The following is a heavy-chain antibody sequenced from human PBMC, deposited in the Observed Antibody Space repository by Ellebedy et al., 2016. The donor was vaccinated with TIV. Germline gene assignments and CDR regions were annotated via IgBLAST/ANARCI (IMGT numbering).Heavy chain of an antibody. J-gene: IGHJ3*02. CDR1: GFTFDDYA. CDR2: ISWNSGSI. Sequence: GGSLRLSCAASGFTFDDYAMHWVRQAPGKGLEWVSGISWNSGSIGYADSVKGRFTISRDNAKNSLYLQMNSLRAEDTALYYCAKVTYGGEYDAFDIWGQGTMVTVSS. V-gene: IGHV3-9*01. D-gene: IGHD4-17*01. CDR3: AKVTYGGEYDAFDI.